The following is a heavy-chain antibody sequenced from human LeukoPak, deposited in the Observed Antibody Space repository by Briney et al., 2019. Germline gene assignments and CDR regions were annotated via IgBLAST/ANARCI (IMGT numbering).Heavy chain of an antibody. D-gene: IGHD3-10*01. CDR1: GGSFSGYF. CDR2: INHSGST. V-gene: IGHV4-34*01. Sequence: SETLSLTCAVYGGSFSGYFWTWIRQPPGKGLEWIGEINHSGSTNYNPSLKSRVTISIDTSRNQFSLKLSSVTAADTAVYYCARGSTLIRGFDYWGQGTLVTVSS. CDR3: ARGSTLIRGFDY. J-gene: IGHJ4*02.